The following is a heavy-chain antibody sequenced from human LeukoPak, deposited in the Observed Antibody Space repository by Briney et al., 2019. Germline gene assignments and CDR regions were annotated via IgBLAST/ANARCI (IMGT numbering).Heavy chain of an antibody. CDR2: ISGSGDST. CDR1: GFTFSSYA. D-gene: IGHD3-9*01. CDR3: AKATGFAYYDILTGYPPVDY. Sequence: GGSLRLSCAASGFTFSSYAMSWVRQAPGKGLEWVSAISGSGDSTYFADSVKGRFTISRDNSKNTLYLQMSSLRAEDTAVYYCAKATGFAYYDILTGYPPVDYWGQGTLVTVSS. J-gene: IGHJ4*02. V-gene: IGHV3-23*01.